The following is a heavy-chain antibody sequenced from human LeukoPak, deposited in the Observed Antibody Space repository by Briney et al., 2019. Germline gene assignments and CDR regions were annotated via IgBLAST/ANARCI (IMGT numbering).Heavy chain of an antibody. J-gene: IGHJ4*02. Sequence: SVKVSCKASGGTFSSYAISWVRQAPGQGHEWMGRIIPIFGTANYAQKFQGRVTITTDESTSTAYMELSSLRSEDTAVYYCARETVTTDGDFDYWGQGTLVTVSS. D-gene: IGHD4-11*01. CDR2: IIPIFGTA. V-gene: IGHV1-69*05. CDR1: GGTFSSYA. CDR3: ARETVTTDGDFDY.